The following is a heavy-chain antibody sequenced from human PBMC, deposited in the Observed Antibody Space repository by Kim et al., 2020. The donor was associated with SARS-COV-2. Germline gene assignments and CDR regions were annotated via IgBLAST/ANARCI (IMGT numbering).Heavy chain of an antibody. V-gene: IGHV3-9*01. Sequence: GGSLRLSCAASGFTFDDYAMHWVRQAPGKGLEWVSGISWNSGSIGYADSVKGRFTISRDNAKNSLYLQMNSLRAEDTALYYCAKDIAAAGTLILDAAFDYWGQGTLVTVSS. D-gene: IGHD6-13*01. J-gene: IGHJ4*02. CDR1: GFTFDDYA. CDR2: ISWNSGSI. CDR3: AKDIAAAGTLILDAAFDY.